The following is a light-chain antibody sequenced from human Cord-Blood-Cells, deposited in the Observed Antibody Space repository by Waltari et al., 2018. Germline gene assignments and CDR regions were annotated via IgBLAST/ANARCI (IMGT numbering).Light chain of an antibody. J-gene: IGKJ2*01. Sequence: AIRMTQSPSSLSESTGDRATITCRASQGISSYLAWYQQKPGKAPKLLIYAASTLQSGVPSRFSGSGSGTDFTLTISCLQSEDFATYYCQQYYSYPHTFGQGTKLEIK. CDR1: QGISSY. CDR2: AAS. V-gene: IGKV1-8*01. CDR3: QQYYSYPHT.